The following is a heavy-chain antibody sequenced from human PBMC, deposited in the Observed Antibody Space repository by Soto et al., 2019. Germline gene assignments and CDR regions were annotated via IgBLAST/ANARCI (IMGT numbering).Heavy chain of an antibody. CDR3: ARQTYCSSTSCYTVDS. CDR1: GGSISSSSYY. Sequence: QLQLQESGPGLVKPSETLSLTCTVSGGSISSSSYYWGWIRQPPGKGLEWIGSIYLGDSDTRYSPSFQGQVTISADKSISTAYLQWSSLKASDTAMYYCARQTYCSSTSCYTVDSWGQGTLVTVSS. CDR2: IYLGDSDT. D-gene: IGHD2-2*02. V-gene: IGHV4-39*07. J-gene: IGHJ4*02.